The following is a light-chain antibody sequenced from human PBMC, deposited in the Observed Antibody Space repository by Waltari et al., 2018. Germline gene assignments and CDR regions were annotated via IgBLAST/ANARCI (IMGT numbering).Light chain of an antibody. V-gene: IGKV1-39*01. CDR1: QYISDY. CDR2: AAS. CDR3: QQSKNAPLT. Sequence: CRARQYISDYLNWYQQKPGKAPKLLISAASSLQSGVPSRFSGSGSGTVFTLTISNLQPEDFATYYCQQSKNAPLTFGGGTRVEI. J-gene: IGKJ4*01.